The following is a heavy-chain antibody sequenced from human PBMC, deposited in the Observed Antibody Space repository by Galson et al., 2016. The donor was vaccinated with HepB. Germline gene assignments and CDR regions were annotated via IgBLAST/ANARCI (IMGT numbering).Heavy chain of an antibody. CDR2: IYHSGST. V-gene: IGHV4-4*02. Sequence: SETLSLTCAVSGGSISSTNWWSWVRQPPGKGLEWIGEIYHSGSTSYNPSLKRRVSISVDKSKNQFSLELSSVTAADTAVYYCARRWATHFDYWGQGTLVTVSS. CDR1: GGSISSTNW. CDR3: ARRWATHFDY. J-gene: IGHJ4*02. D-gene: IGHD5-12*01.